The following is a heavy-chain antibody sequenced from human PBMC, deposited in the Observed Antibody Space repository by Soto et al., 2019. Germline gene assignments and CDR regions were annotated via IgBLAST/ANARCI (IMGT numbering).Heavy chain of an antibody. CDR2: ISANNAKT. V-gene: IGHV1-18*01. J-gene: IGHJ4*01. CDR3: GRDYYDNSGYFDY. D-gene: IGHD3-22*01. Sequence: ASVKLSCTDSGDTFTSDGIYGVRPAPGQGIDSRGCISANNAKTNYAQKLQGKVTMTTDTSTSTTYMELRSMRSDDTAVYYCGRDYYDNSGYFDYWG. CDR1: GDTFTSDG.